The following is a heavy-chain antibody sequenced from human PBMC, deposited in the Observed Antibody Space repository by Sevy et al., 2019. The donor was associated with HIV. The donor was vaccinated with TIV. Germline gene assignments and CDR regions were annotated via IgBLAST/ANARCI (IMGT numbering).Heavy chain of an antibody. CDR2: IRSRGVTD. J-gene: IGHJ4*02. CDR1: GFGFSDHH. D-gene: IGHD1-26*01. V-gene: IGHV3-11*01. Sequence: GGSLRLSCAGSGFGFSDHHMSWVRQAPGKGLEWVATIRSRGVTDYYLDSVKGRFTISRDNADNSVSLQMTNLGADDTAVYYWARGDGYYNPFDLWGQGTLVTVSS. CDR3: ARGDGYYNPFDL.